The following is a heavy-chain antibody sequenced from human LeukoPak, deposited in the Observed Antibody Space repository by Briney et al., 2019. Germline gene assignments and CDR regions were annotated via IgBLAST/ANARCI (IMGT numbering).Heavy chain of an antibody. CDR2: IKPDGSEI. D-gene: IGHD3-22*01. Sequence: GGSLRLSCAASGFSYSRYWMSWVRQAPVRGLEWVANIKPDGSEIYYVDSVKGRFTISRDNAKNSLYLQMNSLRAEDTAVYYCASALGYYYDSSGVGDIWGQGTMVTVSS. CDR3: ASALGYYYDSSGVGDI. CDR1: GFSYSRYW. J-gene: IGHJ3*02. V-gene: IGHV3-7*03.